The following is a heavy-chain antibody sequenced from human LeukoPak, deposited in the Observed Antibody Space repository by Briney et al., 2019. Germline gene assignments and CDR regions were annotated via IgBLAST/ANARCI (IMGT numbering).Heavy chain of an antibody. CDR1: GGPISSYY. V-gene: IGHV4-59*08. CDR2: IYYSGST. D-gene: IGHD6-13*01. J-gene: IGHJ6*02. CDR3: ARRYSSSSKIYYYYYGMDA. Sequence: DPSETLSLTCTVSGGPISSYYWSWIRQPPGKGLEWIGYIYYSGSTNYNPSLKSRVTISVDTSKNQFSLKLSSVTAADTAVYYCARRYSSSSKIYYYYYGMDAWGQGTTVTVSS.